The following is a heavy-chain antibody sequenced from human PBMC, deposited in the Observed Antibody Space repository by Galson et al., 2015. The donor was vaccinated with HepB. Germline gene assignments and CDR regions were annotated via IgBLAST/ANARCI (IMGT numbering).Heavy chain of an antibody. CDR1: GASITDHY. CDR3: ARWMADHFYYMDV. CDR2: VSQSGST. V-gene: IGHV4-59*11. D-gene: IGHD5-24*01. J-gene: IGHJ6*03. Sequence: LSLTCTVSGASITDHYWTWIRQPPGRGLEWIGYVSQSGSTKFNPSLKGRVTISVDTSRDQFSLRLRSATAADTAVYYCARWMADHFYYMDVWGKGTTVLVSS.